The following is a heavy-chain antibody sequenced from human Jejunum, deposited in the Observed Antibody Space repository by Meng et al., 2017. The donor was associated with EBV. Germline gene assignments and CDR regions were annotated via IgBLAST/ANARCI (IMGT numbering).Heavy chain of an antibody. Sequence: GVRPLKPSPTLPLAVSSSGGSFGGYFWTWIRHAPGKMLEWIGEINQVRSTNHNPSLKSRVPISVDTSNIPFSLKVTSVPAAATAVYYCARSWDIIRVQGVPDYWGQGTLVTVSS. V-gene: IGHV4-34*01. CDR3: ARSWDIIRVQGVPDY. J-gene: IGHJ4*02. CDR2: INQVRST. CDR1: GGSFGGYF. D-gene: IGHD3-10*01.